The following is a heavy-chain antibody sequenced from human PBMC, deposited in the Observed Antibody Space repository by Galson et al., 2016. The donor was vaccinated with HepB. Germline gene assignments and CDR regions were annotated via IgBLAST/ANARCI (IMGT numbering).Heavy chain of an antibody. CDR1: GFTFSTYD. V-gene: IGHV3-21*06. Sequence: SLRLSCAASGFTFSTYDLNWVRQAPGTGLEWVSFISRGGDDKYYTDSLRGRITISSDDSKNSLYLQINSLTVEDTAVYYCARGLRLRDSNVVVPPAPDYWGQGTLVTVSS. CDR3: ARGLRLRDSNVVVPPAPDY. J-gene: IGHJ4*02. D-gene: IGHD2-2*01. CDR2: ISRGGDDK.